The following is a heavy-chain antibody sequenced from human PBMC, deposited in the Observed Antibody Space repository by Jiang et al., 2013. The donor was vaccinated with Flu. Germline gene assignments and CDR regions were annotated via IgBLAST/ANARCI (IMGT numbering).Heavy chain of an antibody. CDR1: GFTFSSYA. V-gene: IGHV3-23*01. J-gene: IGHJ4*02. D-gene: IGHD3-3*01. CDR2: ISGSGGST. CDR3: AKAPKLLRFLEWLSAISYFDY. Sequence: QLLESGGGLVQPGGSLRLSCAASGFTFSSYAMNWVRQAPGKGLEWVSAISGSGGSTYYADSVKGRFTISRDNSKNTLYLQMNSLRAEDTAVYYCAKAPKLLRFLEWLSAISYFDYWGQGTLVTVSS.